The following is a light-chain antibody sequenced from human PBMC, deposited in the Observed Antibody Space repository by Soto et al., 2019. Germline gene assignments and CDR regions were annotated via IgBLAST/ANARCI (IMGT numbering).Light chain of an antibody. CDR1: SSDVGAYSS. CDR2: DVS. CDR3: SPYTSSNSYV. Sequence: QSVLTQPASVSGSPGQSIAISCTGTSSDVGAYSSVSWYQQYPGKAPKLMIHDVSNRPSGVSDRFSGSKSGNTASLTISGLQAEDEADYYCSPYTSSNSYVFGSGTKAPS. V-gene: IGLV2-14*01. J-gene: IGLJ1*01.